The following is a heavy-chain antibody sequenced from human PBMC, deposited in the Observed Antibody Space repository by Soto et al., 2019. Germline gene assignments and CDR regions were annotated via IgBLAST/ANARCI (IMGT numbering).Heavy chain of an antibody. CDR3: ARERSSRYTAYDDSDYYYYYMDV. CDR2: INPSNGAT. D-gene: IGHD1-1*01. V-gene: IGHV1-46*03. J-gene: IGHJ6*03. CDR1: GYTFTSYY. Sequence: QVQLVQSGAEVKKPGASLKVSCKSSGYTFTSYYIHWVRQAPGQGLEWMGLINPSNGATTHAQRFRGRLTMTRDTSTSTVDMELSSLRSEDTALYFCARERSSRYTAYDDSDYYYYYMDVWGKGTTVTVSS.